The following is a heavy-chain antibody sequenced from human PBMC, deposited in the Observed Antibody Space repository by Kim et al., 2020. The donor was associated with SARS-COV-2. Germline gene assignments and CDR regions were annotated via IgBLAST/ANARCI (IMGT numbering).Heavy chain of an antibody. Sequence: DSGRGRVTVSGDNAKNSLYLQMNSLRAEDTAVYYCARLQEPRGGLNSLDYWGQGTLVTVSS. CDR3: ARLQEPRGGLNSLDY. V-gene: IGHV3-21*06. J-gene: IGHJ4*02. D-gene: IGHD2-15*01.